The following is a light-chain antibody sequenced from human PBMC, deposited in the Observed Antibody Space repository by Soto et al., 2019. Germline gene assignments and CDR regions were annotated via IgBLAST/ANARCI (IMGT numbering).Light chain of an antibody. CDR1: QSVSRY. V-gene: IGKV3-11*01. J-gene: IGKJ5*01. Sequence: EIVMTQSPATLSVSPGERATLSCRASQSVSRYLAWYQQKPGQAPRLLIYDASNRATGIPARFSGSGSGTGFTLTISSLEPEDFAVYYCQQRSNWPPITFGQGTRLEIK. CDR3: QQRSNWPPIT. CDR2: DAS.